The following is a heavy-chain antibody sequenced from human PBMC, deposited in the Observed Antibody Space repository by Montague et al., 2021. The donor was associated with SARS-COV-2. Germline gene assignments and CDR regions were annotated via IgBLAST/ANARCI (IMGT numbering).Heavy chain of an antibody. V-gene: IGHV3-48*03. CDR1: GFTFSSYE. Sequence: SLRLSCAASGFTFSSYEMNWVRQAPGKGLEWASYISSSGSTIYYADSVKGRFTISRDNAKNSLYLQMNSLRAEDTAVYYCARDLPLIIMVRGVTFGYYGMDVWGQGTMVTVSS. CDR3: ARDLPLIIMVRGVTFGYYGMDV. J-gene: IGHJ6*02. D-gene: IGHD3-10*01. CDR2: ISSSGSTI.